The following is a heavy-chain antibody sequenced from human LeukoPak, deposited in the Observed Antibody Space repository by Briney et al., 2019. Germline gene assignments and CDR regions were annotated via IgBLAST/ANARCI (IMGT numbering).Heavy chain of an antibody. CDR1: GGSISSYY. CDR3: ARRDDYFDY. J-gene: IGHJ4*02. V-gene: IGHV4-59*08. Sequence: SETLSLTCTVSGGSISSYYWSWIRQPPGKGLEWIGYIYYSGSTNYNPSLKSRVTISVDTSKNQFPLKLSSVTAADTAVYYCARRDDYFDYWGQGTLVTASS. CDR2: IYYSGST.